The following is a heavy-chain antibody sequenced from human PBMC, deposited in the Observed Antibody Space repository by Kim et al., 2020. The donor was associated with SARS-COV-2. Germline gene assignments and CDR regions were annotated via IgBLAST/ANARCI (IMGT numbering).Heavy chain of an antibody. V-gene: IGHV4-34*01. D-gene: IGHD6-6*01. Sequence: SETLSLTCAVYGGSFSGYYWSWIRQPPGKGLEWIGEINHSGSTNYNPSLKCRVTISVDTSKNQFSLKLSSVTAADTAVYYCARRGSYSSSSGAFGIWGQG. J-gene: IGHJ3*02. CDR3: ARRGSYSSSSGAFGI. CDR1: GGSFSGYY. CDR2: INHSGST.